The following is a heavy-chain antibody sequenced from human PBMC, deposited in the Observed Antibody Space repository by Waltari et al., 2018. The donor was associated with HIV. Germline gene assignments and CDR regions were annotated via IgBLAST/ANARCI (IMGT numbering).Heavy chain of an antibody. J-gene: IGHJ1*01. CDR1: GSSFTSYW. Sequence: EVQLVQSGAEVKKPGESLKISCKGSGSSFTSYWIGWVRQTPGKGLEWMGIIYPGYSDTRYSPSFQGQVTISADKSISTAYLQWSSLKASDTAMYYCARGGAVAGTSAEYFQHWGQGTLVTVSS. CDR2: IYPGYSDT. D-gene: IGHD6-19*01. CDR3: ARGGAVAGTSAEYFQH. V-gene: IGHV5-51*01.